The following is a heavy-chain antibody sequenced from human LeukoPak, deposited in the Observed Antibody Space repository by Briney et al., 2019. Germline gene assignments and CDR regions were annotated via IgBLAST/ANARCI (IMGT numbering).Heavy chain of an antibody. J-gene: IGHJ4*02. CDR1: GYTFTSYG. Sequence: ASVTVSCKASGYTFTSYGISWVRQAPGQGLEWMGWISAYNGNTNYAQELQGRVTMTTDTSTSTAYMELRSLRSDDTAVYYCARDPQYYYDSSGYWRGYYFDYWGQGTLVTVSS. CDR3: ARDPQYYYDSSGYWRGYYFDY. CDR2: ISAYNGNT. V-gene: IGHV1-18*01. D-gene: IGHD3-22*01.